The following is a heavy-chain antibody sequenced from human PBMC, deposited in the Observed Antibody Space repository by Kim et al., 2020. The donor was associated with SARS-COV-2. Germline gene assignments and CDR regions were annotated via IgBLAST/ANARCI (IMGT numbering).Heavy chain of an antibody. CDR3: ARARSGYYSAPFDY. V-gene: IGHV3-30*01. Sequence: ADSVKGRFTISRDNSKNTLDLQMNSLRAEDTAVYYCARARSGYYSAPFDYWGQGTLVTVSS. J-gene: IGHJ4*02. D-gene: IGHD3-22*01.